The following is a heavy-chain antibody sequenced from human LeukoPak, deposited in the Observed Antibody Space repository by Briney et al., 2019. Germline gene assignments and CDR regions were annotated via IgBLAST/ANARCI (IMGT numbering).Heavy chain of an antibody. J-gene: IGHJ4*02. Sequence: SQTLSLTCTVSGGSINNPNYYWSWIRQPAGKGLEWIGRISTTGSTYGPSLKSRAIISIDTSKNQFSLILSSATAADTGVYYCASHQYGSGSYYHDYWGQGALVTVSS. CDR3: ASHQYGSGSYYHDY. D-gene: IGHD3-10*01. V-gene: IGHV4-61*02. CDR1: GGSINNPNYY. CDR2: ISTTGST.